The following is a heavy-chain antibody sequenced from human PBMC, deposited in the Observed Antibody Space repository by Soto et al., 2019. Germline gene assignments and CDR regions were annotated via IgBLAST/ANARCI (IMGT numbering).Heavy chain of an antibody. J-gene: IGHJ4*02. CDR3: ARVGGPEYCSGGSCYTPFDY. CDR1: GGSISSYY. V-gene: IGHV4-59*01. CDR2: IYYSGST. Sequence: ETLSLTCTVSGGSISSYYWSWIRQPPGKGLEWIGYIYYSGSTNYNPSLKSRVTISVDTSKNQFSLRLSSVTAADTAVYYCARVGGPEYCSGGSCYTPFDYWGQGTLVTVSS. D-gene: IGHD2-15*01.